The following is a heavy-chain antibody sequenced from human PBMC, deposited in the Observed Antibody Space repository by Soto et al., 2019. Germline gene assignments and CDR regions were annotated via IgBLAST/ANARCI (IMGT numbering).Heavy chain of an antibody. CDR2: ISGSGGST. CDR3: AKLIITYCGGDCYDAFDI. Sequence: GGSLRLSCAASGFTFSSYAMSWVRQAPGKGLEWVSAISGSGGSTYYADSVKGRFTISRDNSKNTLYLQMNSLRAEDTAVYYCAKLIITYCGGDCYDAFDIWGQGTMVTV. D-gene: IGHD2-21*02. V-gene: IGHV3-23*01. J-gene: IGHJ3*02. CDR1: GFTFSSYA.